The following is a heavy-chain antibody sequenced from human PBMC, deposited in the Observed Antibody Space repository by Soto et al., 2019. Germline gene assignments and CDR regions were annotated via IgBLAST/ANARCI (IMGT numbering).Heavy chain of an antibody. V-gene: IGHV1-69*04. CDR1: GYTFSDYG. D-gene: IGHD3-22*01. Sequence: SVKVSCKTSGYTFSDYGVSWVRQAPGQGLEWMGRINPFNGIAKYAQKFQGRVTITADKSTSTAYLELSSLRSEDTAVYYCARDVRDRYYDSSGYPRTGFDPWGQGTLVTVSS. CDR2: INPFNGIA. CDR3: ARDVRDRYYDSSGYPRTGFDP. J-gene: IGHJ5*02.